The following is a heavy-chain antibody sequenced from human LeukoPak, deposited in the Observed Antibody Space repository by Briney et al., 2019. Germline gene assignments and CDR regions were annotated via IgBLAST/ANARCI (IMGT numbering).Heavy chain of an antibody. CDR1: GFTFDDYA. CDR3: AKDSTHYDILTGEGGAFDI. D-gene: IGHD3-9*01. V-gene: IGHV3-9*01. J-gene: IGHJ3*02. Sequence: PGRSLRLSCAASGFTFDDYAMYWVRQAPGKGLEWVSGISWNSGSIGYADSVKGRFTISRDNAKNSLYLQMNSLRAEDTALYYCAKDSTHYDILTGEGGAFDIWGQGTMVTVSS. CDR2: ISWNSGSI.